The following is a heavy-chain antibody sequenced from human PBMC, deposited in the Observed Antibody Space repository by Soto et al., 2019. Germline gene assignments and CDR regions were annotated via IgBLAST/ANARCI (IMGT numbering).Heavy chain of an antibody. CDR2: IYGDDEK. Sequence: QITLKESGPTLVKPTQTLTLTCTFSGFSLSTSGVHVGWIRQPPGKALEWLAPIYGDDEKRYSPSLRSRLTISXXTXKXXVVRTMTNMDPVDTATYYCVHGQGDYNYSYYGMDVWGQGTTVTVSS. CDR1: GFSLSTSGVH. J-gene: IGHJ6*02. CDR3: VHGQGDYNYSYYGMDV. D-gene: IGHD4-4*01. V-gene: IGHV2-5*02.